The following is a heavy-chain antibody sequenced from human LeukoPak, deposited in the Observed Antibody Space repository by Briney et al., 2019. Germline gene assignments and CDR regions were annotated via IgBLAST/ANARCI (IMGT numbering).Heavy chain of an antibody. CDR2: IGSSGNTI. V-gene: IGHV3-11*01. Sequence: GGSLRLSCAASGFTFSDYYMSWIRQAPGQGLEGLSCIGSSGNTIYDADFVKGRFTISRDNAKNSLYLQMNSLRAEDTAVYYCARERMVRGVMTTDAFHIWGQGTMVTVSS. J-gene: IGHJ3*02. D-gene: IGHD3-10*01. CDR1: GFTFSDYY. CDR3: ARERMVRGVMTTDAFHI.